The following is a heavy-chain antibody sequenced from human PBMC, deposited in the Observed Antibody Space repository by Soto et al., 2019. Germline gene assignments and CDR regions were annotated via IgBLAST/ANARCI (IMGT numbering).Heavy chain of an antibody. J-gene: IGHJ4*02. CDR3: GRGDGLLTNS. Sequence: EVQLVESGGDLVQPGGSLRLSCAASGVTFSVTWMTWVRQAPGKGLEWVATIKGDGSEKHYVDSVKGRFTISRDNGKKSVYLKMNRLRVDDTAVYYGGRGDGLLTNSWGQGALVTVSS. D-gene: IGHD3-9*01. CDR2: IKGDGSEK. CDR1: GVTFSVTW. V-gene: IGHV3-7*04.